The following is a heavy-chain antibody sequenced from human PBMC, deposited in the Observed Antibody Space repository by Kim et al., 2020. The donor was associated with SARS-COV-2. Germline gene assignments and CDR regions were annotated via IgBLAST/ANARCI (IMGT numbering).Heavy chain of an antibody. CDR3: ARNSGDY. D-gene: IGHD3-10*01. Sequence: SETLSLTCTVSGGSISSYYWSWIRQPPGKGLEWIGYIYYSGSTNYNPSLKSRVTISVDTSKNQFSLKLSSVTAADTAVYYCARNSGDYWGQGTLVTVSS. CDR1: GGSISSYY. CDR2: IYYSGST. V-gene: IGHV4-59*01. J-gene: IGHJ4*02.